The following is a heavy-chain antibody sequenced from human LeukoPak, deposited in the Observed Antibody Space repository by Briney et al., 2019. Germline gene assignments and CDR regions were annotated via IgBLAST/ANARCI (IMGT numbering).Heavy chain of an antibody. V-gene: IGHV3-30*18. Sequence: GGSPRLSCAASRFTFSSYGMHWVRQAPGKGLEWVAVISYDGSNKYYADSVKGRFTISRDNSKNTLYLQMNSLRAEDTAVYYCAKGAYDYVWGSLIDYWGQGTLVTVSS. J-gene: IGHJ4*02. CDR3: AKGAYDYVWGSLIDY. D-gene: IGHD3-16*01. CDR1: RFTFSSYG. CDR2: ISYDGSNK.